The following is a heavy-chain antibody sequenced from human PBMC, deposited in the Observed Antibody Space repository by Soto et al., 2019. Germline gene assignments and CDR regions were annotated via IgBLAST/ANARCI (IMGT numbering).Heavy chain of an antibody. CDR3: ARGSSPVDFDY. J-gene: IGHJ4*02. D-gene: IGHD6-13*01. CDR2: INAYNGKT. V-gene: IGHV1-18*01. Sequence: QVQLVQSGAEVKKPGASVKVSCKTSGYTFTNYGINWVRQAPGQGLEWMGWINAYNGKTNYAQRLQGRVIMTTDTATSTAYKELRSLISDDTAVYYCARGSSPVDFDYWGQGTLVTVSS. CDR1: GYTFTNYG.